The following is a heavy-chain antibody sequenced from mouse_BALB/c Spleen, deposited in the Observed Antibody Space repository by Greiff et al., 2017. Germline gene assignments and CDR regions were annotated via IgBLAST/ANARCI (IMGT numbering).Heavy chain of an antibody. Sequence: QVQLQQSGAKLAKPGASVKMSCKASGYTFTSYWMHWVKQRPGQGLEWIGYINPSTGYTEYNQKFKDKATLTADKSSSTAYMQLSSLTSEDSAVYYCARSGKYGFWGDYWGQGTSVTVSS. CDR2: INPSTGYT. V-gene: IGHV1-7*01. CDR1: GYTFTSYW. CDR3: ARSGKYGFWGDY. D-gene: IGHD2-2*01. J-gene: IGHJ4*01.